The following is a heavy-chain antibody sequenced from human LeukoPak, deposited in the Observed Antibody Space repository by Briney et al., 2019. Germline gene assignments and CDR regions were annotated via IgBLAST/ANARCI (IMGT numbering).Heavy chain of an antibody. V-gene: IGHV3-21*01. J-gene: IGHJ4*02. CDR1: GFAFSTLT. CDR3: AKDDYGAH. CDR2: ISSTSSYI. Sequence: PGGSLRLSCAASGFAFSTLTMNWVRQAPGKGLELVSSISSTSSYIYYADSVKGRFTISRDNAKNSLYLQMNSLRAEDTAVYYCAKDDYGAHWGQGTLVTVSS. D-gene: IGHD4-17*01.